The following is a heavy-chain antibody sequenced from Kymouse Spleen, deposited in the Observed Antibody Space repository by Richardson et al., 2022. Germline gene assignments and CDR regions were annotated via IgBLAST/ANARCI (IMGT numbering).Heavy chain of an antibody. Sequence: EVQLVESGGGLVKPGGSLRLSCAASGFTFSNAWMSWVRQAPGKGLEWVGRIKSKTDGGTTDYAAPVKGRFTISRDDSKNTLYLQMNSLKTEDTAVYYCTILRYFDWLLKNYYYGMDVWGQGTTVTVSS. CDR2: IKSKTDGGTT. CDR3: TILRYFDWLLKNYYYGMDV. J-gene: IGHJ6*02. CDR1: GFTFSNAW. D-gene: IGHD3-9*01. V-gene: IGHV3-15*01.